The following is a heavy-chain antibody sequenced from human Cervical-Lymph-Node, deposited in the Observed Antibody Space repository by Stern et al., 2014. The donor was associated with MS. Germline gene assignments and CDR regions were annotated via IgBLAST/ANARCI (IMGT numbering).Heavy chain of an antibody. CDR1: GGTFSSYA. J-gene: IGHJ4*02. V-gene: IGHV1-69*01. CDR3: ARDRRHYDTSGGYYFDS. D-gene: IGHD3-22*01. CDR2: IIPIIGTA. Sequence: VQLEESGAEVKKPGSSVKVSCTASGGTFSSYAINWVRQAPGQGPEWMGGIIPIIGTANYAQKFQGRVTITADDSTSTAYMELSSLRSEDTAVYYCARDRRHYDTSGGYYFDSWGQGTLVTVSS.